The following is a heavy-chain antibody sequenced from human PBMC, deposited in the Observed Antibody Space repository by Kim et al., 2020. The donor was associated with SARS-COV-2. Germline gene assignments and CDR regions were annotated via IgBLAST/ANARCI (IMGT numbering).Heavy chain of an antibody. V-gene: IGHV3-43*02. CDR3: AKVGGSGWYYYYYMDV. J-gene: IGHJ6*03. Sequence: GGSLRLSCAASGFTFDDYAMHWVRQAPGKGLELVSLISGDGGRTYYADSVKGRFTISRDKSKNSLYLQMNSLRTEDTALYYCAKVGGSGWYYYYYMDVWGKGTTVTVSS. CDR1: GFTFDDYA. D-gene: IGHD6-19*01. CDR2: ISGDGGRT.